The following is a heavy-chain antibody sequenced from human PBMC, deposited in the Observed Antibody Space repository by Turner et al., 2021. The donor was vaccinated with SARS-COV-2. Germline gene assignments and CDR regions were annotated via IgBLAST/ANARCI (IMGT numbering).Heavy chain of an antibody. V-gene: IGHV4-34*01. D-gene: IGHD5-12*01. Sequence: QVQLQPWGAGLFKPSETLSLTCAVYGGSSNDYYVSSIRQPPGKGLEWIGEIKHMGSNNYNPTLKSRVTISVDTSKNQFSLKLRSVTAADTAVYYCATWLATSNRNYWGQGTLVTVSS. CDR1: GGSSNDYY. CDR3: ATWLATSNRNY. CDR2: IKHMGSN. J-gene: IGHJ4*02.